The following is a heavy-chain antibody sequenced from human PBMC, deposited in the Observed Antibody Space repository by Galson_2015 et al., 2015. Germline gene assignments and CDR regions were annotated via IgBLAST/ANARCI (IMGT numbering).Heavy chain of an antibody. CDR2: IKQDGNEK. D-gene: IGHD3-10*01. Sequence: SLRLSCAASGFGFSSYWMTWVRQAPGKGLEWVANIKQDGNEKYYADSVKGRFTIFRDNAKNLLYLQTNNLRVEDTAVYYCARRGLSPDWGQGTLVTVSS. V-gene: IGHV3-7*01. J-gene: IGHJ4*02. CDR3: ARRGLSPD. CDR1: GFGFSSYW.